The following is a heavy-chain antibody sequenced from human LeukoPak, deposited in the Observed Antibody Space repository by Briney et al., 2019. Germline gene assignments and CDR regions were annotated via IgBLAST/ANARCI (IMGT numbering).Heavy chain of an antibody. Sequence: SETLSLTCTVSGGSISTTNYYWGWIRQSPGKGLEWFGCVYYSGSTYYNPSLKSRVTISVDTSQNQFSLKLSSVTAADTAVYYCARSLASGSYYNDPYYFDYWGQGTLVTVSS. J-gene: IGHJ4*02. V-gene: IGHV4-39*07. CDR1: GGSISTTNYY. D-gene: IGHD3-10*01. CDR3: ARSLASGSYYNDPYYFDY. CDR2: VYYSGST.